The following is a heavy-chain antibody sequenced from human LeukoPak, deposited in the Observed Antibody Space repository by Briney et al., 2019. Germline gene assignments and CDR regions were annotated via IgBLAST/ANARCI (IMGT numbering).Heavy chain of an antibody. V-gene: IGHV1-2*02. CDR1: GYTFTGYY. J-gene: IGHJ4*02. CDR3: ARDRRFLEWLLSY. Sequence: ASVKVSCKASGYTFTGYYMHWVRQAPGQGLEWMGWINPNSGGTNYAQKFQGRVTMTRDTSISTAYMELSRLRSDETAVYYCARDRRFLEWLLSYWGQRTLVTVSS. CDR2: INPNSGGT. D-gene: IGHD3-3*01.